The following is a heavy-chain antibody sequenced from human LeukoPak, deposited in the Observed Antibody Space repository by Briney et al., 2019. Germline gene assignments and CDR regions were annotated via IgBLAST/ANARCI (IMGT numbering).Heavy chain of an antibody. D-gene: IGHD2-15*01. V-gene: IGHV3-48*03. CDR2: SSISGSTI. CDR1: GFTFSSYE. CDR3: VRGGGSCCRFNAFDI. J-gene: IGHJ3*02. Sequence: WGSLRLSCAASGFTFSSYEMNWVRQAPGKGLEWVSYSSISGSTIYNADSVKGRFTISRDNAKNSLYLKMNSLRAEDTAVYYCVRGGGSCCRFNAFDIWGQGTMVTVSS.